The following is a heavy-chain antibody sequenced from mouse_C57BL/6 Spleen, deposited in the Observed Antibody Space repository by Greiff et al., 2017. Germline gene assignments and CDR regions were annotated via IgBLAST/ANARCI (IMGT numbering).Heavy chain of an antibody. J-gene: IGHJ4*01. CDR3: ARGGYYYYGSSPYYAMDY. D-gene: IGHD1-1*01. CDR1: GYTFTSYT. CDR2: INPSSGYT. Sequence: VQLQQSGAELARPGASVKMSCKASGYTFTSYTMHWVKQRPGQGLEWIGYINPSSGYTKYNQKFKDKATLTADKSSSTAYMQLSSLTSEDSAVYYCARGGYYYYGSSPYYAMDYWGQGTSVTVSA. V-gene: IGHV1-4*01.